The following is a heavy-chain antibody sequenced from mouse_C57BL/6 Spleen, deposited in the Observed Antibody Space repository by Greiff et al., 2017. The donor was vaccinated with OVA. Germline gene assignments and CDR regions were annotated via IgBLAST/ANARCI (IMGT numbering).Heavy chain of an antibody. Sequence: QVQLKESGAELARPGASVKLSCKASGYTFTSYGISWVKQRTGQGLEWIGEIYPRSGNTYYNEKFKGKATLTADKSSSTAYMELRSLTSEDSAVYFCARGKPDYFDYWGQGTTLTVSS. CDR1: GYTFTSYG. V-gene: IGHV1-81*01. CDR2: IYPRSGNT. CDR3: ARGKPDYFDY. J-gene: IGHJ2*01.